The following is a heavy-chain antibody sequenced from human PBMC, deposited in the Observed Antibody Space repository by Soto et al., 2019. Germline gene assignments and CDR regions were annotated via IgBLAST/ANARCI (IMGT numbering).Heavy chain of an antibody. CDR1: GYTFTGYY. CDR3: ARVPGYSSPYYGMDV. J-gene: IGHJ6*02. Sequence: ASVKVSCKASGYTFTGYYMHWVRQAPGQGLEWMGWINPNSGGTNYAQKFQGRVTMTRDKSISTAYMELSRLRSDDTAVYYCARVPGYSSPYYGMDVWGQGTTVTVSS. V-gene: IGHV1-2*02. D-gene: IGHD6-13*01. CDR2: INPNSGGT.